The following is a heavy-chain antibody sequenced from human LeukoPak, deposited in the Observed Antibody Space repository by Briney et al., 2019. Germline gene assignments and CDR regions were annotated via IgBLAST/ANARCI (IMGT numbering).Heavy chain of an antibody. Sequence: PGRSLRLSCAASGFTFSPYGMHWVRQAPGKGLEWVAVISYEGGTQHYADSVKGRFIISRDNPRNTLYLQMNILRTEDTAVYYCAKEGTPQVSTWYDLWGQGTQVIVSS. J-gene: IGHJ5*02. CDR1: GFTFSPYG. CDR2: ISYEGGTQ. D-gene: IGHD3-10*01. CDR3: AKEGTPQVSTWYDL. V-gene: IGHV3-30*18.